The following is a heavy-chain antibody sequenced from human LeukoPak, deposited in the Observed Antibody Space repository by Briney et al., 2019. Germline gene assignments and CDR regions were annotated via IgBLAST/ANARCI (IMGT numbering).Heavy chain of an antibody. Sequence: GGSLTLSCAASGFTFSSYGMHWVRQAPGKGLEWVSSISSTSSYIYYADSVKGRFTISRDNAKNSLYLQMNSLRADDTAVYYCTRASSGWTVDLYYFDYWGQGTLVTVSS. V-gene: IGHV3-21*01. CDR3: TRASSGWTVDLYYFDY. J-gene: IGHJ4*02. CDR2: ISSTSSYI. CDR1: GFTFSSYG. D-gene: IGHD6-19*01.